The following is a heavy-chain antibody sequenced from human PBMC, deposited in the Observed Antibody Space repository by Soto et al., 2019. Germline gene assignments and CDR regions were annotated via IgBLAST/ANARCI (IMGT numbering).Heavy chain of an antibody. Sequence: GSLRLSCAASVFTFSSYEMNWVRQAPGKGLEWVSYISSSGSTIYYADSVKGRFTISRDNAKNSLYLQMNSLRAEDTAVYYCARDLIVGAARGAFDIWGQGTMVTVSS. CDR2: ISSSGSTI. J-gene: IGHJ3*02. D-gene: IGHD1-26*01. V-gene: IGHV3-48*03. CDR1: VFTFSSYE. CDR3: ARDLIVGAARGAFDI.